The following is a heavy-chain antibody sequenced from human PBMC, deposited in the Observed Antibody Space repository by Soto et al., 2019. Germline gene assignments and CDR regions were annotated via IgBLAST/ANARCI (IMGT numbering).Heavy chain of an antibody. CDR1: GFIFSEST. J-gene: IGHJ4*02. D-gene: IGHD2-15*01. CDR3: VKQAHGLDGVAFDY. V-gene: IGHV3-64D*06. Sequence: GGSLRLSCSASGFIFSESTIYWVRQVPGKGLEAISAVSTSGRSTYYADSVKDRFTISRDNSKNTLFLQMGSLRPEDTAVYYCVKQAHGLDGVAFDYWGQGTQVTVSS. CDR2: VSTSGRST.